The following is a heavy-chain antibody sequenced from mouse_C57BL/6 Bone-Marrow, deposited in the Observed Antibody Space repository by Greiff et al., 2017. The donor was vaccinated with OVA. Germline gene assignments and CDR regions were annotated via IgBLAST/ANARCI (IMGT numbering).Heavy chain of an antibody. CDR3: AIQDSSGPAWFAY. CDR1: GSTFTSYW. Sequence: QVQLQQPGTELVKPGASVKLSCKASGSTFTSYWMHWVKQRPGQGLEWIGNINPSNGGTNYNEKFKSKATLTVDNSSSTAYMQLSSLTSEDSAVDYCAIQDSSGPAWFAYWGQGTLVTVSA. V-gene: IGHV1-53*01. J-gene: IGHJ3*01. D-gene: IGHD3-2*02. CDR2: INPSNGGT.